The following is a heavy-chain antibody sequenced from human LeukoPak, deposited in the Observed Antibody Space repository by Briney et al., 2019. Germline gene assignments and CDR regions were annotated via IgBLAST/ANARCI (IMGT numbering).Heavy chain of an antibody. CDR2: ISYDGSNK. D-gene: IGHD2-15*01. CDR1: GFTFSSYG. J-gene: IGHJ4*02. Sequence: PGRSLRLSCAASGFTFSSYGMHWVRQAPGKGLEWVAVISYDGSNKYYADSVKGRFTISRDNSKNTLYLQMNSLRAEDTAVYYCASLGYCSGGSCFDYWGQGTLVTVSS. V-gene: IGHV3-30*03. CDR3: ASLGYCSGGSCFDY.